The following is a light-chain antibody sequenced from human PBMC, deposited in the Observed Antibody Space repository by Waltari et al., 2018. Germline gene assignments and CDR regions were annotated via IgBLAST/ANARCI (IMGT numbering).Light chain of an antibody. CDR1: SSDVGGYDY. CDR3: SSYATGNTVV. J-gene: IGLJ2*01. Sequence: QSGLTQPASVSASPGQSITISCSGTSSDVGGYDYVTWYQPRPGAAPKLIFYDVSGRPSGISNRFSASKSGSTASLTISGLQADDEGDYFCSSYATGNTVVFGGGTKVTVL. CDR2: DVS. V-gene: IGLV2-14*03.